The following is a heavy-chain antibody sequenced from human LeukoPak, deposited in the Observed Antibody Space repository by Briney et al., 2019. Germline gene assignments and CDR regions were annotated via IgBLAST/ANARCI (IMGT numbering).Heavy chain of an antibody. V-gene: IGHV4-34*01. CDR2: INHSGST. D-gene: IGHD5-24*01. Sequence: SETLSLTCAVCGGSFSGYYWSWIRQPPGKGLEWIGEINHSGSTNYNPSLKSRVTISVDTSKNQFSLKLSSVTAADTAVYYCARGALYRWRFQHWGQGTLVTVSS. CDR3: ARGALYRWRFQH. CDR1: GGSFSGYY. J-gene: IGHJ1*01.